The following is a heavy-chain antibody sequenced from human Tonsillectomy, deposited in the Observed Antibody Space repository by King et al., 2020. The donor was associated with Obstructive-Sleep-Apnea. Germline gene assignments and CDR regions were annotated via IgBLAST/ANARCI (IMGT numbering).Heavy chain of an antibody. J-gene: IGHJ5*02. CDR2: ISGSGGST. V-gene: IGHV3-23*04. D-gene: IGHD3-10*01. Sequence: VQLVESGGGLVQPGGSLRLSCAASGFTFSSYAMSWVRQAPGKGLEWVSAISGSGGSTYYADSVKGRFTISIDNSKNTLYLQMNSLRAEDTAVYYCAKDRDGLLWFGELLSGDWFDPWGQGTLVTVSS. CDR3: AKDRDGLLWFGELLSGDWFDP. CDR1: GFTFSSYA.